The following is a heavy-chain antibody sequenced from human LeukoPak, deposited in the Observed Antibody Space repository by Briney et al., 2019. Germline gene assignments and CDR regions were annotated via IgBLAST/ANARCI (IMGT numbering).Heavy chain of an antibody. D-gene: IGHD6-19*01. V-gene: IGHV4-4*07. CDR3: ARDTVAANFDY. J-gene: IGHJ4*02. Sequence: NPSETLSLTCTVSGGSISSYYWSWIRQPAGHGLEWIGRIYTSGSTNYNPSLKSRVTMSVDTSKNQFSLKLSSVTAADMAVYYCARDTVAANFDYWGQGTLVTVSS. CDR2: IYTSGST. CDR1: GGSISSYY.